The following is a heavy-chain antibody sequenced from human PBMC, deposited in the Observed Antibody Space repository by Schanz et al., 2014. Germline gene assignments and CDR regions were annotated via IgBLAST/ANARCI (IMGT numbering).Heavy chain of an antibody. D-gene: IGHD1-1*01. Sequence: EVHLVESGGGLVQPGGSLRLSCSASGFTFSIYAMHWIRQAPGKGPEYVSYISSGGTTTYHSDSVKGRFTISRDSAENSLYLEMNSLRAEDTALYYCARDRRNADLDYWGQGTLVTVSS. V-gene: IGHV3-48*03. CDR1: GFTFSIYA. CDR3: ARDRRNADLDY. CDR2: ISSGGTTT. J-gene: IGHJ4*02.